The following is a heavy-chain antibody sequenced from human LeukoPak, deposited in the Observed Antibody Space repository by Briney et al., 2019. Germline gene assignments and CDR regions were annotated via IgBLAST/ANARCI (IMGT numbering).Heavy chain of an antibody. J-gene: IGHJ6*03. V-gene: IGHV1-18*01. CDR3: ARASPWLKPGYYMDV. CDR2: ISAYNGNT. D-gene: IGHD3-22*01. Sequence: GASVEVSCKASGYTFTSYGISWVRQAPGQGLEWMGWISAYNGNTNYAQKLQGRVTMTTDTSTSTAYMELSSLRSEDTAVYYCARASPWLKPGYYMDVWGKGTTVTVSS. CDR1: GYTFTSYG.